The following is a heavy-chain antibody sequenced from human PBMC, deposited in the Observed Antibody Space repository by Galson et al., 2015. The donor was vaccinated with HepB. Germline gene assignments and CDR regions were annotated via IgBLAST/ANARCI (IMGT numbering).Heavy chain of an antibody. CDR1: GFTFSSYG. J-gene: IGHJ4*02. Sequence: SLRLSCAASGFTFSSYGLHWVRQAPGKGLEWVAVISYDGSNKYYADSVKGRFTISRDNSKNTLYLQMNSLRAEGTAVYYCARVDTVHNGVTYYFDYWGQGTLVTVSS. D-gene: IGHD5-18*01. CDR3: ARVDTVHNGVTYYFDY. V-gene: IGHV3-30*19. CDR2: ISYDGSNK.